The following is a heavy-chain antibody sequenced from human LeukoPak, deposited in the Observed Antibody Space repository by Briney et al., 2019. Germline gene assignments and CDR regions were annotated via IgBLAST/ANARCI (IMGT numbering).Heavy chain of an antibody. CDR1: GGSISSSSNY. D-gene: IGHD3-3*01. CDR3: ARAFPSTIFGVFLDAFDI. CDR2: MSYGRRT. V-gene: IGHV4-39*07. J-gene: IGHJ3*02. Sequence: PSETLSLTCTVSGGSISSSSNYWGWIRQPPGKGLEWLGSMSYGRRTYYNPSLKSRVTISVDTSKNQFSLKVTSLTAADTAVYYCARAFPSTIFGVFLDAFDIWGQGTMVTVSS.